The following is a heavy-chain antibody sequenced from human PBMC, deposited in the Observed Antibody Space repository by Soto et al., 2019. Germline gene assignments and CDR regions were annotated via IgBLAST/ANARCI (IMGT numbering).Heavy chain of an antibody. CDR3: AKDPGQ. J-gene: IGHJ4*02. Sequence: EVQLLESGGDLVQPGGSLRLSCAASGFTFSTSVINWVRQAPGKGLEWLSAITGSGANTYYADSVKGRFTISRDNSKNTLYLQMNSLRADDTAVYYCAKDPGQWGQGTRVTVSS. CDR1: GFTFSTSV. D-gene: IGHD7-27*01. CDR2: ITGSGANT. V-gene: IGHV3-23*01.